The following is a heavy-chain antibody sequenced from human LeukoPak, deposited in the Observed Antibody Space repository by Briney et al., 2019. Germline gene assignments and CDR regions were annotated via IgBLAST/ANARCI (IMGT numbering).Heavy chain of an antibody. CDR3: ARDGGVDSSWNWYFDL. V-gene: IGHV1-18*01. Sequence: ASVKVSCKASGYSFTSYGISWVRQAPGQGLEWMGWISAYNGNTKHAQQLQGRVTMTTDTSTITGYMALRSLRSDDTAVYYCARDGGVDSSWNWYFDLWGRGTLVTVSS. CDR1: GYSFTSYG. J-gene: IGHJ2*01. CDR2: ISAYNGNT. D-gene: IGHD6-13*01.